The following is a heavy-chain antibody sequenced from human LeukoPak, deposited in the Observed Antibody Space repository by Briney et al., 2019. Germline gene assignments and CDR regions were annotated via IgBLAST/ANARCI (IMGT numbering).Heavy chain of an antibody. CDR3: ARGDDYLPFDH. CDR1: GFIFSAYN. CDR2: ISGSSFNYI. V-gene: IGHV3-21*01. J-gene: IGHJ5*02. D-gene: IGHD2/OR15-2a*01. Sequence: PGGSLRLSCAASGFIFSAYNMVWVRQAPGKGLEWVARISGSSFNYINYADSVKGRFTVSRDNARNSLYLQMNSLRVEDTGVYYCARGDDYLPFDHWGQGNLVTASS.